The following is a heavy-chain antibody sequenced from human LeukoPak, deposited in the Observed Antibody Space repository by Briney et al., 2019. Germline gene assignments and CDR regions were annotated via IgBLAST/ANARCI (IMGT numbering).Heavy chain of an antibody. Sequence: ASVTVSCKASGGTFNSYAISWVRQAPGQGLEWMGGIIPIFGTANYAQKFQGRVTITTDESTSTAYMELSSLRSEDTAVYYCARDHMGYCGDYGRRGNRFDPWGQGTLVTVSS. V-gene: IGHV1-69*05. J-gene: IGHJ5*02. CDR1: GGTFNSYA. CDR3: ARDHMGYCGDYGRRGNRFDP. D-gene: IGHD4-17*01. CDR2: IIPIFGTA.